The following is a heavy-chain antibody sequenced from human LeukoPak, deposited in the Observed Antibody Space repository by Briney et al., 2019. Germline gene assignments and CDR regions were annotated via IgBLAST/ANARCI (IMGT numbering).Heavy chain of an antibody. D-gene: IGHD6-19*01. CDR2: ISAYSGNT. V-gene: IGHV1-18*01. CDR3: GRDRGYSSGWYVRSTTFDY. Sequence: ASVKVSCKASGYTFTSYGISWVRQAPGQGLEWMGWISAYSGNTNYTQSLQGRVTMTTDKSTSTAYMDMRSLRSDDPAVYYCGRDRGYSSGWYVRSTTFDYWGQGTLVTVSS. J-gene: IGHJ4*02. CDR1: GYTFTSYG.